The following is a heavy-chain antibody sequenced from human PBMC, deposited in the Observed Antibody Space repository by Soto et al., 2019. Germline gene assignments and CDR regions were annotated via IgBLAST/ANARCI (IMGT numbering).Heavy chain of an antibody. J-gene: IGHJ5*02. CDR2: IYYSGST. D-gene: IGHD6-25*01. Sequence: SETLSLTCTVSGGSVSSGSYYWSWIRQPPGKGLEWIGYIYYSGSTNYNPSLKSRVTISVDTSKNQFSLKLSSVTAADTAVYYCARSQGGPNCFDPWGQRTLVTVSS. V-gene: IGHV4-61*01. CDR3: ARSQGGPNCFDP. CDR1: GGSVSSGSYY.